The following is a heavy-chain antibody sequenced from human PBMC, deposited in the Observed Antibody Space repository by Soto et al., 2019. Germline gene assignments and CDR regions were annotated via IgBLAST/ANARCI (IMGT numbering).Heavy chain of an antibody. Sequence: QVQLVQSGAEVKKPGASVKDSCKASGYTFPSSGLSWVRQAPGQGFEGIGWISAYNGNTNHAQQLQGRVTITTDTSTSTAYMELRSLRSDDTAVYYCARATPPDDYCGQGTLVTVSS. J-gene: IGHJ4*02. CDR2: ISAYNGNT. CDR3: ARATPPDDY. CDR1: GYTFPSSG. V-gene: IGHV1-18*01.